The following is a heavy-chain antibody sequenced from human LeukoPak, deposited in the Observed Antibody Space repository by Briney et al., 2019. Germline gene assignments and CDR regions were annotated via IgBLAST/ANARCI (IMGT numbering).Heavy chain of an antibody. Sequence: GGSLRLSCAASGFTFSSYAMSWVRQAPGKRLEWVSAISGSGGSTYYADSVKGRFTISSDNSKNTLYLQMNSLRAEDTAVYYCAGGGQLLSFDYWGQGTLVTVSS. CDR1: GFTFSSYA. V-gene: IGHV3-23*01. J-gene: IGHJ4*02. CDR2: ISGSGGST. CDR3: AGGGQLLSFDY. D-gene: IGHD2-2*01.